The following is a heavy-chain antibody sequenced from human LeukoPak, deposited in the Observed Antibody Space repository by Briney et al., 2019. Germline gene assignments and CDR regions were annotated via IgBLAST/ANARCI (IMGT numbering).Heavy chain of an antibody. V-gene: IGHV3-21*06. CDR3: ASIGVKVWFGELSSVY. J-gene: IGHJ4*02. Sequence: GGSLRLSCAASGFTFSRYSMNWARQAPGKGLEWVSSISSSSNYIYFADSVKGRFTISRDNAKNSLYLQMNSLSAEDTAVYYCASIGVKVWFGELSSVYWGQGTLVTVSS. D-gene: IGHD3-10*01. CDR2: ISSSSNYI. CDR1: GFTFSRYS.